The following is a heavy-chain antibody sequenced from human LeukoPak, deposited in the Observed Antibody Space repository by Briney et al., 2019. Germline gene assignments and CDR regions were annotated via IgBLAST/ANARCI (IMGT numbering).Heavy chain of an antibody. D-gene: IGHD2-2*01. CDR1: GYTFTSYY. CDR2: INPSGGST. V-gene: IGHV1-46*01. Sequence: ASVKVSCKASGYTFTSYYMHWVRQAPGQGLEWMGIINPSGGSTSYAQKFQGRVTMTTDTSTSTAYMELRSLRSDDTAVYYCARVRYCSSTSCPHSPTQMYNWLDPWGQGTLVTVSS. CDR3: ARVRYCSSTSCPHSPTQMYNWLDP. J-gene: IGHJ5*02.